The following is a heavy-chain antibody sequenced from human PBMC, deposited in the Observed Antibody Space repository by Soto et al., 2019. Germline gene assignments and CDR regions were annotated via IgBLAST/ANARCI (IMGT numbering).Heavy chain of an antibody. D-gene: IGHD3-9*01. CDR3: AREADILTGHDAFDI. J-gene: IGHJ3*02. CDR2: ISYDGSNK. Sequence: GWSLRLSCAASGFTFSSYAMHLVRQAPGKGLEWVAVISYDGSNKYYADSVKGRFTISRDNSKNTLYLQMNSLGAEDTAVYYCAREADILTGHDAFDIWGEGTMVTVSS. CDR1: GFTFSSYA. V-gene: IGHV3-30-3*01.